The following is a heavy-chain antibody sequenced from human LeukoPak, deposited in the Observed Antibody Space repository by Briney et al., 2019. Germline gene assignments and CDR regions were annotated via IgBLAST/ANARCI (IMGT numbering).Heavy chain of an antibody. CDR3: ASTLDDSSGYYLGYYYGMDV. V-gene: IGHV4-31*03. J-gene: IGHJ6*02. D-gene: IGHD3-22*01. CDR1: GGSISSGGYY. Sequence: SETLSLTCTVSGGSISSGGYYSSWIRQHPGKGLEWIGYIYYSGSTYYNPSLKSRVTISVDTSKNQFSLKLSSVTAADTVVYYCASTLDDSSGYYLGYYYGMDVWGQGTTVTVSS. CDR2: IYYSGST.